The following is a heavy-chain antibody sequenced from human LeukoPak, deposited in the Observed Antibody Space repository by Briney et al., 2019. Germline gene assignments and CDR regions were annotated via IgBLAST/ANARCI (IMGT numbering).Heavy chain of an antibody. Sequence: GESLKIACKGSGNSFTSYWIAWVRQMPGKGLEWMGILYPGDSDTTYSPSFQGQVTISADKSISTAYLQWSSLKASDTAMYYCARRGGRDGYNEGFDYWGQGTLVTVSS. CDR3: ARRGGRDGYNEGFDY. CDR1: GNSFTSYW. J-gene: IGHJ4*02. CDR2: LYPGDSDT. D-gene: IGHD5-24*01. V-gene: IGHV5-51*01.